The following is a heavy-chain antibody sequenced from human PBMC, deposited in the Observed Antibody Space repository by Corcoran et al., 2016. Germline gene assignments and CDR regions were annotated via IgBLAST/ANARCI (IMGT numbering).Heavy chain of an antibody. V-gene: IGHV1-3*01. D-gene: IGHD2-8*01. CDR3: ARAMLGDFYYYGMDV. CDR1: GYTFTSYA. J-gene: IGHJ6*02. CDR2: INAGNGNT. Sequence: QVQLVQSGAEVKKPGASVKVSCKASGYTFTSYAMHWVRQAPGQRLEWMGWINAGNGNTKYSQKFQGRVTITRDTSASTAYMELSSLRSEDTAVYYCARAMLGDFYYYGMDVWGQGTTVTVSS.